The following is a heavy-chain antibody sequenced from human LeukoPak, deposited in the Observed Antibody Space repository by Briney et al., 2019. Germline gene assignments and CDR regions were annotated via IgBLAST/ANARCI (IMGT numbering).Heavy chain of an antibody. CDR2: ISYSGTT. D-gene: IGHD3-10*01. J-gene: IGHJ4*02. V-gene: IGHV4-38-2*02. CDR3: AANSADYNTLGSSYKV. CDR1: GYSISSGYF. Sequence: SETLSLTCTVSGYSISSGYFWGWIRQSPGKGLEWIGSISYSGTTYYNPSLKSRVTISVDTSKNQFSLKLNSVTAADTAVFYCAANSADYNTLGSSYKVWGQGTLVTVSS.